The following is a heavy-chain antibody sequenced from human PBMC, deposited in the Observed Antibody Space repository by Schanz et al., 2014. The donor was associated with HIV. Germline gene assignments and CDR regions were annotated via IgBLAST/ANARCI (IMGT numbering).Heavy chain of an antibody. V-gene: IGHV1-69*06. Sequence: QVQLVQSGAEVKKPGSSLKVSCKASGGTFSSSAISWVRQAPGQGLEWMGGIIPIFDTTNYAQKFQGRVTITADKSTSTIYMDLSSLRSEDTAVYYCARTYTGDWSTGADWGQGTLVTVSS. CDR1: GGTFSSSA. D-gene: IGHD2-21*02. J-gene: IGHJ4*02. CDR2: IIPIFDTT. CDR3: ARTYTGDWSTGAD.